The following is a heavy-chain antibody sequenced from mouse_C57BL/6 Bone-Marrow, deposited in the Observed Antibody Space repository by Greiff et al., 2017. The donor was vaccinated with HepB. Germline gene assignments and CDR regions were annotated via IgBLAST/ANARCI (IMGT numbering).Heavy chain of an antibody. Sequence: VQLQQSGPELVKPGASVKISCKASGYTFTDYYMNWVKQSHGKSLEWIGDINPNNGGTSYNQKFKGKATLTVDKSSSTAYMELSSLTSEDSAVYYCARYYSNYLDYWGQGTTLTVSS. CDR2: INPNNGGT. CDR1: GYTFTDYY. D-gene: IGHD2-5*01. V-gene: IGHV1-26*01. CDR3: ARYYSNYLDY. J-gene: IGHJ2*01.